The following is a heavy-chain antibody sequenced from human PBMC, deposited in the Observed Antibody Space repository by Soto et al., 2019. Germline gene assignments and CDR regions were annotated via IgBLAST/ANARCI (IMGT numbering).Heavy chain of an antibody. CDR2: IYYTGDT. Sequence: KTSETLSLTCPVSGDSISSYYWSWIQQPPGKGLEWIAYIYYTGDTNYNPSLKSRVTISLDTSKNQFSLKLASVTAADTAVYYCARESLRRGYSYGTFDNWGQGTLVTVSS. CDR3: ARESLRRGYSYGTFDN. CDR1: GDSISSYY. J-gene: IGHJ4*02. V-gene: IGHV4-59*01. D-gene: IGHD5-18*01.